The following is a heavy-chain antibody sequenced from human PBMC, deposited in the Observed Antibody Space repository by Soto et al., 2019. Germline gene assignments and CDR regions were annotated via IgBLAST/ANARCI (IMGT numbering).Heavy chain of an antibody. CDR1: GFTFGSYA. V-gene: IGHV3-23*01. CDR3: AKVGGRYCRGGSCYFHY. Sequence: EVQLLESGGGLVQPGGSLRLSCAASGFTFGSYAMTWVRQAPAYGLEWASAIIGGGDSTYSADSVQGRFTISRDNSRTTVDLKMTSLRAVDTAAYYFAKVGGRYCRGGSCYFHYWGHGPLVTV. CDR2: IIGGGDST. J-gene: IGHJ4*01. D-gene: IGHD2-15*01.